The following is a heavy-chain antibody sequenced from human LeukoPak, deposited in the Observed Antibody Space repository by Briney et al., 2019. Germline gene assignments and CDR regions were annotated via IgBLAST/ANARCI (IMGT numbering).Heavy chain of an antibody. J-gene: IGHJ4*02. CDR2: ISHDGSNK. Sequence: GRSLRLSCAASGFTFSTYSMNWVRQTPGKGLEWVAVISHDGSNKYYADSVEGRFTISRDNSKNTLFLQMNSLRVEDTAVYYCARPPSPSDILTGYWGQGTLVTVSS. D-gene: IGHD3-9*01. CDR3: ARPPSPSDILTGY. CDR1: GFTFSTYS. V-gene: IGHV3-30*04.